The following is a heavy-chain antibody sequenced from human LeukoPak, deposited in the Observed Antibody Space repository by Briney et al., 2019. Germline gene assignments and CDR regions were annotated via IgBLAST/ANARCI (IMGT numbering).Heavy chain of an antibody. D-gene: IGHD3-22*01. V-gene: IGHV1-2*02. CDR2: INPNSGVT. J-gene: IGHJ3*02. CDR1: GYTFTSYY. Sequence: ASVRVSCKASGYTFTSYYIHWVRRAPGQGLEWMGWINPNSGVTNSAQKFQDRVTMTRDTSISTAYMELTWLRSEDTAVYYCARADYYDSSGYSHDAFDIWGQGTMVTVSS. CDR3: ARADYYDSSGYSHDAFDI.